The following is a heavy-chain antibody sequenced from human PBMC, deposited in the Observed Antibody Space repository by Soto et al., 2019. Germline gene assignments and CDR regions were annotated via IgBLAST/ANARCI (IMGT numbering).Heavy chain of an antibody. CDR1: GGTSSTYG. V-gene: IGHV1-69*13. CDR3: AREDDDYVGGLKL. CDR2: IILLFGTT. Sequence: SVKVSCKASGGTSSTYGINWLRQAPGQGLEWMGAIILLFGTTKYAQRFQGRVTITADESTGTAYMELSSLTSEDTAVYYCAREDDDYVGGLKLWGQGTTVTVSS. D-gene: IGHD3-16*01. J-gene: IGHJ6*02.